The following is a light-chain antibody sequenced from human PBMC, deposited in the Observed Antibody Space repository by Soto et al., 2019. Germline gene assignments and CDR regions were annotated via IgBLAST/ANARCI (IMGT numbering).Light chain of an antibody. CDR2: DVS. J-gene: IGLJ1*01. CDR3: SSYTSSNAHV. V-gene: IGLV2-14*01. CDR1: SSEVGGYNY. Sequence: LTQPASVSGSPGQSITISCTGTSSEVGGYNYVSWYQQHPGKAPKLMIYDVSNRPSGVSNRFSGSKSDNTASLTISGLQAEDEADYYCSSYTSSNAHVFGTGTKVTVL.